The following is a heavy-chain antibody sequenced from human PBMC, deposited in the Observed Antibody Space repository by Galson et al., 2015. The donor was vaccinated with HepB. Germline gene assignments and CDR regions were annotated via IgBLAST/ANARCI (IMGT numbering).Heavy chain of an antibody. CDR1: GGSISSYY. Sequence: TLSLTCTVSGGSISSYYWSWIRQPPGKGLEWIGYIYYSGSTNYNPSLKSRVTISVDTSKNQFSLKLSSVTAAVTAVYYCARHYSTLVRGGFDPWGQGTLVTVSS. D-gene: IGHD3-10*01. J-gene: IGHJ5*02. V-gene: IGHV4-59*08. CDR3: ARHYSTLVRGGFDP. CDR2: IYYSGST.